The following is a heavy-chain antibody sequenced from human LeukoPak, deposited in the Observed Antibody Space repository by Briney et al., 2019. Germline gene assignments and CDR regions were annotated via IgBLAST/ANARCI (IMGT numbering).Heavy chain of an antibody. D-gene: IGHD5-12*01. CDR1: GGSISSSNW. Sequence: SGTLSLTCAVSGGSISSSNWWSWVRQPPGKGLEWIGEIYHSGSTNYNPSLKSRVTISVDKSKNQFSLKLSSVTAADTAVYYCARGPGRYSGYDGIDYWGQGTLVTVSS. J-gene: IGHJ4*02. V-gene: IGHV4-4*02. CDR2: IYHSGST. CDR3: ARGPGRYSGYDGIDY.